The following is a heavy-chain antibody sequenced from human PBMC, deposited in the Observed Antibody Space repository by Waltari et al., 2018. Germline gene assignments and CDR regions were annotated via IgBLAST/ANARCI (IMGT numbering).Heavy chain of an antibody. CDR3: ARESGSYLDY. Sequence: EVQLVESGGGLVQPGGSLRLSCAASGFTSSSSWMRWVRQAPGKGLEWVANIKQEVTEKYYVDSVKGRFTISRDNAKNSLYLQMNSLRAEDTAVYYCARESGSYLDYWGQGTLVTVSS. V-gene: IGHV3-7*01. CDR1: GFTSSSSW. CDR2: IKQEVTEK. D-gene: IGHD1-26*01. J-gene: IGHJ4*02.